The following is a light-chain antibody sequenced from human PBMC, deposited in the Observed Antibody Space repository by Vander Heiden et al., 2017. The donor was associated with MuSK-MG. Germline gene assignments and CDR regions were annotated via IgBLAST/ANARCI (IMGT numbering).Light chain of an antibody. CDR2: WAS. J-gene: IGKJ1*01. CDR1: QSVLYSANNKNY. CDR3: QQDVRIPRT. V-gene: IGKV4-1*01. Sequence: DIVMTQSPDSLAVSLGERATIPCKSSQSVLYSANNKNYLAWYQQKPGQPPKLLIHWASSRASGVPDRFSGSGSETDFTLTISSLQAEDVAVYYCQQDVRIPRTFGQGTKVEIK.